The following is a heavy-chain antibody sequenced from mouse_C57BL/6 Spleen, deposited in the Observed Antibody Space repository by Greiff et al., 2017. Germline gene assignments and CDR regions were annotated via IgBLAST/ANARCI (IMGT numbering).Heavy chain of an antibody. D-gene: IGHD2-4*01. J-gene: IGHJ3*01. CDR3: ARSGYDYPWFAY. CDR1: GYAFSSSW. Sequence: VQLVESGPELVKPGASVKISCKASGYAFSSSWMNWVKQRPGKGLEWIGRIYPGDGDTNYNGKFKGKATLTAAKSSSTAYMQLSSLTSEDSAVSFCARSGYDYPWFAYWGQGTLVTVSA. V-gene: IGHV1-82*01. CDR2: IYPGDGDT.